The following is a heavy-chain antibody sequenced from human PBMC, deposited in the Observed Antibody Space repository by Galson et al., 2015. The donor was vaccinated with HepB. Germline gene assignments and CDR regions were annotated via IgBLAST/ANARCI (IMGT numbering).Heavy chain of an antibody. CDR1: GFTFSSYW. CDR2: IASDGSTT. D-gene: IGHD6-13*01. J-gene: IGHJ3*02. CDR3: ARDMAIAAPPDSDAFDI. V-gene: IGHV3-74*01. Sequence: SLRLSCAASGFTFSSYWMHWVRQSPGKGLVWVSRIASDGSTTSYADSVKGRFTISRDNAKNTLSLQMNSLRAEDTAVYYCARDMAIAAPPDSDAFDIWGQGTMVTVSS.